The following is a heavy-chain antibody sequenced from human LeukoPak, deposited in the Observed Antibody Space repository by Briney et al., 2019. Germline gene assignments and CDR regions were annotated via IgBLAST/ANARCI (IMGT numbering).Heavy chain of an antibody. CDR1: GFSFSTSW. Sequence: GGSLRLSCAASGFSFSTSWMRWGRQAPGKGLEWVSAISGSGGSTYYADSVKGRFTISRDNSKNTLYLQMNSLRAEDTAVYYCAKAGMVTPSEFDYWGQGTLVTVSS. D-gene: IGHD4-23*01. CDR2: ISGSGGST. J-gene: IGHJ4*02. CDR3: AKAGMVTPSEFDY. V-gene: IGHV3-23*01.